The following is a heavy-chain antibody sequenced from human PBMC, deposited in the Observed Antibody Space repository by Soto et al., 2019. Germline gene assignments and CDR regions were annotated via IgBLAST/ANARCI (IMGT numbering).Heavy chain of an antibody. V-gene: IGHV3-21*01. CDR1: GFTFSSYS. Sequence: GGSLRLSCAASGFTFSSYSMNWVRQAPGKGLEWVSSISSSSSYIYYADSVKGRFTISRDNAKNSLYLQMNSLRAEDTAVYYCARDRASSSSGTNFDYWGQGTLVTVSS. CDR3: ARDRASSSSGTNFDY. CDR2: ISSSSSYI. J-gene: IGHJ4*02. D-gene: IGHD6-6*01.